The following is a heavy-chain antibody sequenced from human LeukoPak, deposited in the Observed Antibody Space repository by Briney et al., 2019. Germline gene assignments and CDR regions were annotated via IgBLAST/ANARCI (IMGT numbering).Heavy chain of an antibody. J-gene: IGHJ3*02. CDR3: ARAPELRYFDWVLGRGDAFDI. Sequence: QPGGSLRLSCAASGFTFSSYEMIWVRQAPGKGLEWVSHISSSAIYTYYADSVKGRFTISRDNAKNSLYLQMNSLRAEDTAVYYCARAPELRYFDWVLGRGDAFDIWGQGTMVTVSS. V-gene: IGHV3-48*03. D-gene: IGHD3-9*01. CDR1: GFTFSSYE. CDR2: ISSSAIYT.